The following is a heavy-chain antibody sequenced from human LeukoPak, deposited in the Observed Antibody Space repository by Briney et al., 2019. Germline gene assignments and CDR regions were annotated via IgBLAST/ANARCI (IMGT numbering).Heavy chain of an antibody. CDR2: IIPIFGTA. D-gene: IGHD2-2*02. CDR3: ARVNRDCSSTSCYNYFDY. V-gene: IGHV1-69*05. J-gene: IGHJ4*02. CDR1: GGTFSSYA. Sequence: APVKVSCKASGGTFSSYAISWVRQAPGQGLEWMGRIIPIFGTANYAQKFQGRVTITTDESTSTAYMELSSLRSEDTAVYYCARVNRDCSSTSCYNYFDYWGQGTLVTVSS.